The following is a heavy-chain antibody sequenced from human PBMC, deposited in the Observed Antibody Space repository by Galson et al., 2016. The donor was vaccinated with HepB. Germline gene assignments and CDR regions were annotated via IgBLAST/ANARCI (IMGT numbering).Heavy chain of an antibody. J-gene: IGHJ5*02. D-gene: IGHD6-13*01. CDR2: ISSGSSYI. CDR1: GFTLHTYT. CDR3: ARLVTSNSWYGWFDP. Sequence: SLRLSCAASGFTLHTYTMNWVRQAPGKGLEWVSSISSGSSYIYYADSVKGRFTISRDNAKNSLYPQMNSLRAEDTAVYYCARLVTSNSWYGWFDPWGQGTLVIVSS. V-gene: IGHV3-21*01.